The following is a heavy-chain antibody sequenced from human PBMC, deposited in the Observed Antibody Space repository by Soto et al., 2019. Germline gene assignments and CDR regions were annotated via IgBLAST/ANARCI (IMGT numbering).Heavy chain of an antibody. Sequence: GASVKVSCKASGGTFSSYAISWVRQAPGQGLEWMGGIIPIFGTANYAQKFQGRVTITADESTSTAYMELSSLRSEDTAVYYCARDSGSYYVNWFDPWGKGTLVTVSS. CDR3: ARDSGSYYVNWFDP. CDR2: IIPIFGTA. J-gene: IGHJ5*02. CDR1: GGTFSSYA. V-gene: IGHV1-69*13. D-gene: IGHD1-26*01.